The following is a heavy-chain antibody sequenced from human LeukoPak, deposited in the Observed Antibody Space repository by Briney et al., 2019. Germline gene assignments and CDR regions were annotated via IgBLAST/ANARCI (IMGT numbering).Heavy chain of an antibody. CDR1: GGTFSSYA. CDR2: IIPIFGTA. D-gene: IGHD4-23*01. Sequence: SVKVSCKASGGTFSSYAISWVRQAPGQGLEWMRGIIPIFGTANYAQKFQGRVTITADESTSTAYMELSSLRSEDTAVYYCARVPRYGGNAYRSFDYWGQGTLVTVSS. J-gene: IGHJ4*02. V-gene: IGHV1-69*13. CDR3: ARVPRYGGNAYRSFDY.